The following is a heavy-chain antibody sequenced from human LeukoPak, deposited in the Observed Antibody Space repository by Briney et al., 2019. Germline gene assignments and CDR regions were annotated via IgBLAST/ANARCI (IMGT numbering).Heavy chain of an antibody. J-gene: IGHJ5*02. CDR3: ARHAYSYTPWFAP. CDR2: IYYSGST. D-gene: IGHD5-18*01. CDR1: GVSISTSTHY. V-gene: IGHV4-61*05. Sequence: SETLSLTCTVSGVSISTSTHYWAWIRKPPAKGLEWIVYIYYSGSTNYNPSLKSRVTISVDTSKNQFSLKLSSVTAADTAVYYCARHAYSYTPWFAPWGQGTLVTVSS.